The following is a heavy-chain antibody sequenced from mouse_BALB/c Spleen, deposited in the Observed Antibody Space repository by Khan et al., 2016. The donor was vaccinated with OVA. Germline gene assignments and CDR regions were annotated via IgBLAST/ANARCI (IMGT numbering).Heavy chain of an antibody. CDR3: ARGWDFDY. CDR1: GYSITSDYA. J-gene: IGHJ2*01. Sequence: EVQLQESGPGLVKPSQSLSLTCTVTGYSITSDYAWNWIRQFPGNKLEWMGYISYSGSTSYHPSLKSRISITRDTSKNQFFLQLNSVTTEDTATYYCARGWDFDYWGQGTTLTVSS. V-gene: IGHV3-2*02. CDR2: ISYSGST.